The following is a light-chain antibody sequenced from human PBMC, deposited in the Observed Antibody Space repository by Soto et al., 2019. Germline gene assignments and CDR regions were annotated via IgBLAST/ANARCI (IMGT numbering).Light chain of an antibody. CDR1: SGHSSYA. CDR2: LNSDGSH. CDR3: QTWDTGIAV. V-gene: IGLV4-69*01. J-gene: IGLJ7*01. Sequence: QLVLTQSPSASASLGASVILTCTLTSGHSSYAIAWHQQQPEKGPRYLMKLNSDGSHSKGDGIPDRFSGSSSGAERYLTISSLQSEDEADYYCQTWDTGIAVFGGGTQLTVL.